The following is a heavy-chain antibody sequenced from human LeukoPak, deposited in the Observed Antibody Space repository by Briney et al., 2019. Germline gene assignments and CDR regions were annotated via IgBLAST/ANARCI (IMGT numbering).Heavy chain of an antibody. CDR2: INHSGSI. CDR3: AFTTGNYYLDS. D-gene: IGHD1-26*01. CDR1: GGSFSGYY. Sequence: SETLSLTCVVYGGSFSGYYWSWIRQPPGKGLEWIGEINHSGSINYNPSLKSRVTVSVDTSKNQFSLKLSSVTAADTAVYYCAFTTGNYYLDSWGQGTLVTVSS. V-gene: IGHV4-34*01. J-gene: IGHJ4*02.